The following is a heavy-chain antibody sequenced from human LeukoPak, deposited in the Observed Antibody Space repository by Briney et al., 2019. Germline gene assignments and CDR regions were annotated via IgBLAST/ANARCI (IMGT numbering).Heavy chain of an antibody. D-gene: IGHD3-22*01. J-gene: IGHJ4*02. CDR2: FYRGDST. CDR3: ARDSRDSSGYYSGEFDY. CDR1: GFTVSSSY. Sequence: GGSLRLSCAASGFTVSSSYMYWVRQAPGKGLEWVSFFYRGDSTYYADSVKGRFTISRDNSKNTLYLQMNSLRAEDTAVYYCARDSRDSSGYYSGEFDYWGQGTLVTVSS. V-gene: IGHV3-53*05.